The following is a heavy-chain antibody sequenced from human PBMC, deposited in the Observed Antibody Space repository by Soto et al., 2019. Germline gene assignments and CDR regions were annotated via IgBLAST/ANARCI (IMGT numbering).Heavy chain of an antibody. Sequence: QVQLVESGGGVVQPGRSLRLSCAASGFTFSSYGMHWVRQAPGKGLEWVAVIWYDGSNKYYADSVKGRFTISRDNSKNTLYLQMNSLRAEDTAVYYCARDRGEDVYYYYGMDVWGQGTTVTVSS. J-gene: IGHJ6*02. CDR3: ARDRGEDVYYYYGMDV. V-gene: IGHV3-33*01. CDR2: IWYDGSNK. CDR1: GFTFSSYG. D-gene: IGHD2-15*01.